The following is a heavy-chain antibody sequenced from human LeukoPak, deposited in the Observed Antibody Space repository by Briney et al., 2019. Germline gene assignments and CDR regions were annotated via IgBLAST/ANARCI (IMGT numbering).Heavy chain of an antibody. V-gene: IGHV1-69*04. CDR3: ARGLWGYYYDSSGYYPPEYCQH. CDR2: IIPILGIA. CDR1: GGTFSSYA. D-gene: IGHD3-22*01. J-gene: IGHJ1*01. Sequence: SVKVSCKASGGTFSSYAISWVRQAPGQGLEWMGRIIPILGIANYAQKFQGRVTITADKSTSTAYMELSSLRSEDTAVYYCARGLWGYYYDSSGYYPPEYCQHWGQGTLVTVSS.